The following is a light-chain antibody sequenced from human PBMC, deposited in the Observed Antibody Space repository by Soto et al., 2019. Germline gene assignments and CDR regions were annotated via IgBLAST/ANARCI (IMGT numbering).Light chain of an antibody. J-gene: IGLJ2*01. Sequence: QAVSVSGSPGQSITISCTGTSSDVAAYNFVSWYQQHPGEVPKLMIYEVIKRPSGISDRFSGSKSGNTASLTISGLQAEDEADYYCSAYTHSNTVIFGGGTKLTVL. V-gene: IGLV2-14*03. CDR1: SSDVAAYNF. CDR3: SAYTHSNTVI. CDR2: EVI.